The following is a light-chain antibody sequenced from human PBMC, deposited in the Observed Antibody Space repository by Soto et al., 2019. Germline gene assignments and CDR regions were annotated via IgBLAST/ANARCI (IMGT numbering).Light chain of an antibody. Sequence: EIVLTQSPGTLSLSPGERATLSCRASQSVSSSYLAWYQQKPGQAPRLLIYVASSRATGIPDRFSVSASGSDFTLTISRLDPEYFAVYYCQRYGTSALFGPWTKVDIK. CDR2: VAS. CDR1: QSVSSSY. V-gene: IGKV3-20*01. J-gene: IGKJ3*01. CDR3: QRYGTSAL.